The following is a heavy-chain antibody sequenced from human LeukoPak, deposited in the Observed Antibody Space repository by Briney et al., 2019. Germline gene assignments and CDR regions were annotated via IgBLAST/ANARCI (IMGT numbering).Heavy chain of an antibody. D-gene: IGHD6-19*01. CDR3: ARQLRDIAVAGTGGYYFDY. J-gene: IGHJ4*02. V-gene: IGHV4-59*08. Sequence: SETLSLTCTVSGGSISSYYWSWIRQPPGKGLEWNGHIYYSGSTNYNPSLKSRVTISVDTSKNQFSLKLSSVTAADTAVYYCARQLRDIAVAGTGGYYFDYWGQGTLVTVSS. CDR1: GGSISSYY. CDR2: IYYSGST.